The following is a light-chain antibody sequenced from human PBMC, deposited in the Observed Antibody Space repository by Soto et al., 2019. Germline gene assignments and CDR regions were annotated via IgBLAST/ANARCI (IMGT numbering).Light chain of an antibody. J-gene: IGLJ2*01. CDR3: LLYYGGAV. CDR2: STS. Sequence: QTVVTQEPSLTVSPGGTVTLTCASSTGAVTSGYYPNWFQQKPGQAPRALIYSTSNKRSWTPARFSGSLLGGKAALTLSGVQSEDEAEYYCLLYYGGAVFGGGTKLTVL. CDR1: TGAVTSGYY. V-gene: IGLV7-43*01.